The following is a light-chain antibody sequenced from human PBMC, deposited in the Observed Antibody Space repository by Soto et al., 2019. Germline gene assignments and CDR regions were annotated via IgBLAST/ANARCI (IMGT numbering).Light chain of an antibody. Sequence: EIVMTQSPLSLPVTPGESASISCRSSQSLLYSNGYNYLDWYLQKPGQSPQLLIYMGSNRASGVPERFSGSGPGTHFTLKISRVEAEDVGIYYCMQGLQDLTFGQGTRLEIK. CDR3: MQGLQDLT. V-gene: IGKV2-28*01. CDR2: MGS. J-gene: IGKJ5*01. CDR1: QSLLYSNGYNY.